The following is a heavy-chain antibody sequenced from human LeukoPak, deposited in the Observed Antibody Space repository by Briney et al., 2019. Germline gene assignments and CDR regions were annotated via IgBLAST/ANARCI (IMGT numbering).Heavy chain of an antibody. CDR3: ARGLLIAGSLIDY. Sequence: SETLSLTCAVYGGSFSGYYWSWIRQPPGKGLEWIGEINHSGSTNYNPSLKSRVTISVDTSKNQFSLKLSSVTAADTAVYYCARGLLIAGSLIDYWGQGTLVTVSS. J-gene: IGHJ4*02. CDR1: GGSFSGYY. D-gene: IGHD6-13*01. V-gene: IGHV4-34*01. CDR2: INHSGST.